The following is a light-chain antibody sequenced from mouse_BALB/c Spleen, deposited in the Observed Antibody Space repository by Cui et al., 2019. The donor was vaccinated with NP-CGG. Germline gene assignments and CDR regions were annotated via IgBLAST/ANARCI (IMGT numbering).Light chain of an antibody. J-gene: IGLJ1*01. V-gene: IGLV1*01. CDR3: ALWYSNHWV. Sequence: QAVVTQESALTTSSGETVTLTCRSSTGAVTTSNYANWVQEKPEHLFTGLIGGTNNRAPGVPARFSGSLIGDKAALTITGAQTEDEAIYFCALWYSNHWVFGGGTKLAVL. CDR2: GTN. CDR1: TGAVTTSNY.